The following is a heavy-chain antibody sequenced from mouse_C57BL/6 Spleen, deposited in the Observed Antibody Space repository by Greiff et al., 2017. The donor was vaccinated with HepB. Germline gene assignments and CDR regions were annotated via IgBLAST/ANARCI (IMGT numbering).Heavy chain of an antibody. CDR3: ARSYYGSTLYAMDY. J-gene: IGHJ4*01. Sequence: VQLQQSGAELVRPGTSVKVSCKASGYAFTNYLIEWVKQRPGQGLEWIGVINPGSGGTNYNEKFKGKAKLTADKASSTAYMQLSSLTSEDSAVYFCARSYYGSTLYAMDYWGQGTSVTVSS. D-gene: IGHD1-1*01. CDR2: INPGSGGT. V-gene: IGHV1-54*01. CDR1: GYAFTNYL.